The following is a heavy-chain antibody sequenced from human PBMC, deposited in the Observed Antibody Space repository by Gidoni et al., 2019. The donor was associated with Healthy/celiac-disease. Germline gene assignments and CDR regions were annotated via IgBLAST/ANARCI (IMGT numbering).Heavy chain of an antibody. J-gene: IGHJ4*02. CDR2: ISGSGGST. V-gene: IGHV3-23*01. CDR3: AKDYDYGDYSAYFDY. D-gene: IGHD4-17*01. Sequence: EVQLLESGGGLVQPGGSLRLSCAASGFTFSSYAMSWARQAPGKGLEWVSAISGSGGSTYYADSVKGRFTISRDNSKNTLYLQMNSLRAEDTAVYYCAKDYDYGDYSAYFDYWGQGTLVTVSS. CDR1: GFTFSSYA.